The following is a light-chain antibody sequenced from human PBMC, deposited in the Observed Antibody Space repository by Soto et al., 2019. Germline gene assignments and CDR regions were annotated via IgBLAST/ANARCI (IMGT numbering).Light chain of an antibody. Sequence: EIVLTQSPGTLPLSPGERATLSCRASQSVSSSHLAWYQQKPGQAPRLLMYGASSRATGIPDRFSGSGSGTDFTLTISRLEPEDFAVYYCHQYGSSRTFGQGTKVDIK. J-gene: IGKJ1*01. CDR2: GAS. CDR1: QSVSSSH. V-gene: IGKV3-20*01. CDR3: HQYGSSRT.